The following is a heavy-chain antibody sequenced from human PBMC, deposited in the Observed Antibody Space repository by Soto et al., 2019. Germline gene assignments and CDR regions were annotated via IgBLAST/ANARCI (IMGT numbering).Heavy chain of an antibody. CDR3: ARDPRRSYWYFDL. Sequence: EVQLVESGGGLVKPGGSLRLSCAASGFTFSSYSMNWVRQAPGKGLEWVSSISSSSSYIYYADSVKGRFTISRDNAKNSLYLQMSSLRAEDTAVYYCARDPRRSYWYFDLWGRGTLVTVSS. CDR2: ISSSSSYI. V-gene: IGHV3-21*01. CDR1: GFTFSSYS. J-gene: IGHJ2*01.